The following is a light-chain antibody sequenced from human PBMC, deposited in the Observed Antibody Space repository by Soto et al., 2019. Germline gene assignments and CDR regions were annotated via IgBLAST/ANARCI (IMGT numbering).Light chain of an antibody. V-gene: IGKV3-11*01. J-gene: IGKJ4*01. CDR3: QQRSNWPPLT. CDR1: QSVSSY. CDR2: DAS. Sequence: VLTPSAATLSLPAGESATISNSVCQSVSSYLAWYQQKPGQAPSLLIYDASNRATGIPARFSGSGSGTDFTLTISSLEPEDVAVYYCQQRSNWPPLTFGGGTKVDIK.